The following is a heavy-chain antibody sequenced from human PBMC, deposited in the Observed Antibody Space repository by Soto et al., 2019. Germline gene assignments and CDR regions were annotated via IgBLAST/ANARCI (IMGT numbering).Heavy chain of an antibody. Sequence: QVQLVESGGGVVQPGRSLRLSCAASGFTFSSYGMHWVRQAPGKGLEWVAVIWYDGSNKYYADSVKGRFTISRDNSKNTLYLQMNSLRAEDTAVYYCARDSSRSVVPAAISYYYCYYGMDVWGQGTTVTVSS. D-gene: IGHD2-2*01. V-gene: IGHV3-33*01. CDR2: IWYDGSNK. CDR1: GFTFSSYG. CDR3: ARDSSRSVVPAAISYYYCYYGMDV. J-gene: IGHJ6*02.